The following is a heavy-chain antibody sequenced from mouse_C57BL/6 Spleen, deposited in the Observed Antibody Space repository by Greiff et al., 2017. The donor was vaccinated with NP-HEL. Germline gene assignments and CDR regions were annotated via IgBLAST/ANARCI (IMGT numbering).Heavy chain of an antibody. V-gene: IGHV1-54*01. CDR2: INPGSGGT. Sequence: VQLQQSGAELVRPGTSVKVSCKASGYAFTNYLIEWVKQRPGQGLEWIGVINPGSGGTNYNEKFKGKATLTADKSSSTAYMQLSSLTSEDSAVYFCARDYDGYPAWFAYWGQGTLVTVSA. D-gene: IGHD2-3*01. CDR1: GYAFTNYL. CDR3: ARDYDGYPAWFAY. J-gene: IGHJ3*01.